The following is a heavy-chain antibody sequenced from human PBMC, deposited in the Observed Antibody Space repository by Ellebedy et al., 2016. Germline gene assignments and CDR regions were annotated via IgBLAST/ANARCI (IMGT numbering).Heavy chain of an antibody. CDR3: ARHQDYDFWTGYLAAFDY. J-gene: IGHJ4*02. CDR2: IFYSGST. CDR1: GGSINSSSYY. D-gene: IGHD3-3*01. V-gene: IGHV4-39*01. Sequence: GSLRLSCAVSGGSINSSSYYWGWIRQPPGKGLEWIGSIGSIFYSGSTYYNPSLKSRVTISVDTSKNQFSLRLSSVTAADTAVYYCARHQDYDFWTGYLAAFDYWGQGTLVTVSS.